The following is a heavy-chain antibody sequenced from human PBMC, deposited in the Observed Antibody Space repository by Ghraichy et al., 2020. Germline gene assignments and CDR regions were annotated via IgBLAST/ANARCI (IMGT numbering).Heavy chain of an antibody. CDR1: GFTFSSYW. V-gene: IGHV3-7*01. CDR2: IKQDGSEK. Sequence: GSLRLSCAASGFTFSSYWMSWVRQAPGKGLEWVANIKQDGSEKYYVDSVKGRFTISRDNAKNSLYLQMNSLRAEDTAVYYCARNGDFFNYYYGMDVWGQGTTVTVSS. D-gene: IGHD3-3*01. CDR3: ARNGDFFNYYYGMDV. J-gene: IGHJ6*02.